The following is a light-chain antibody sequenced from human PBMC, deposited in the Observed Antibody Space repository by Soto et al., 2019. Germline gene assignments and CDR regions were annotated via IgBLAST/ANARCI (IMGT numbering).Light chain of an antibody. Sequence: EIVMTQSPATLSVSPGERATLSCWSSQSVSSSYLAWYQQKPGQAPRLLILGASTRATGIPARFSGSGSGTEFTLSISSLQSEDFAVYYCQQYGSSPWTFGQGTKVDIK. CDR2: GAS. CDR3: QQYGSSPWT. V-gene: IGKV3-20*01. J-gene: IGKJ1*01. CDR1: QSVSSSY.